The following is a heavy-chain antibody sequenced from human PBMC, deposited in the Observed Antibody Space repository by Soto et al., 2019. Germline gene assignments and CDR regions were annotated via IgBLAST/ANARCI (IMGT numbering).Heavy chain of an antibody. CDR1: GGSLNSYF. Sequence: QVQLQESGPGLVEPADPLSPPCSVSGGSLNSYFWRCPRQPPGKGVEWRGYIYYTGSTNYNPSLKSRVTISVDTSKNQFSLKLSSVTAADTAVYYCARRWGDAFDIWGQGTMVTVSS. CDR3: ARRWGDAFDI. J-gene: IGHJ3*02. D-gene: IGHD3-16*01. V-gene: IGHV4-59*08. CDR2: IYYTGST.